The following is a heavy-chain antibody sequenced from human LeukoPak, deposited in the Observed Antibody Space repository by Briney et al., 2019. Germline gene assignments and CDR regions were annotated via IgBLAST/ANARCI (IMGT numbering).Heavy chain of an antibody. V-gene: IGHV3-48*03. CDR1: GFTFSSYE. CDR3: ASTWPYDILTGYYVPLPGAFDY. Sequence: GGSLRLSCAASGFTFSSYEMNWVRQAPGKGLEWVSYISSSGSTIYYADSVKGRFTISRDNAKNSLYLQMNSLRAEDTAVYYCASTWPYDILTGYYVPLPGAFDYWGQGTLVTVSS. CDR2: ISSSGSTI. J-gene: IGHJ4*02. D-gene: IGHD3-9*01.